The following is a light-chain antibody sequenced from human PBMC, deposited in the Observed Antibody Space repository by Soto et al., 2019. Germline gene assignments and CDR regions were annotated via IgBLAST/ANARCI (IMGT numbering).Light chain of an antibody. V-gene: IGLV1-47*01. CDR3: SSYAGNYIYV. J-gene: IGLJ1*01. Sequence: QSVLTQPPSASGTPGQRVTISCSGSTSNIGNNYVYWYQQLPGTAPKLLIYRNNQRPSGVPDRFSGSKSGTSASLAISGLRSEDEADYYCSSYAGNYIYVFATGTKLTVL. CDR1: TSNIGNNY. CDR2: RNN.